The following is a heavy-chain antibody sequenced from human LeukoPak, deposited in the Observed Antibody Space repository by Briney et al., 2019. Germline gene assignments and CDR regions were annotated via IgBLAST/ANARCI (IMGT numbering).Heavy chain of an antibody. Sequence: PGGSLRLSCAASGFTFSSYWMYWVRQAPGKGLEWVSTISGSGGTTYYADSVKGRFTISRDNSKNTLFLQMNSLRAEDTAVYYCAKGDNSTWTVDYWGQGTLVTVSS. CDR2: ISGSGGTT. J-gene: IGHJ4*02. CDR1: GFTFSSYW. CDR3: AKGDNSTWTVDY. V-gene: IGHV3-23*01. D-gene: IGHD6-13*01.